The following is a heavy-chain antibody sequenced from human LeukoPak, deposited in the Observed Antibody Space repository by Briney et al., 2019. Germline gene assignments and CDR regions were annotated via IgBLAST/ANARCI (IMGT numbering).Heavy chain of an antibody. V-gene: IGHV3-7*01. CDR2: IKQDGSEK. D-gene: IGHD3-22*01. CDR3: ASTKISGYNWFDS. CDR1: AFTFSSYW. J-gene: IGHJ5*01. Sequence: GGSLRLSCAASAFTFSSYWMSWVRQAPGKGLEWVANIKQDGSEKHYVDSVKGRFAISRDNAKNSPYLEMNSLRAEDTAVYYCASTKISGYNWFDSWGQGTLVTVSS.